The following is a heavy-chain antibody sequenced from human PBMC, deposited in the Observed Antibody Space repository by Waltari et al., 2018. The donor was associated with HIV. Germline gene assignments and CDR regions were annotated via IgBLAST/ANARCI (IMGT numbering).Heavy chain of an antibody. Sequence: QVQLVQSGAEVKKPGSSVKVSCKASGGTFSSYTISWVRQAPGQGLEWMGRIIPILGIANYAQKFQGRVTITADKSTSTAYMELSSLRSEDTAVYYCARDQSSYGYYYYYYGMDVWGQGTTVTVSS. CDR1: GGTFSSYT. V-gene: IGHV1-69*08. J-gene: IGHJ6*02. D-gene: IGHD5-18*01. CDR3: ARDQSSYGYYYYYYGMDV. CDR2: IIPILGIA.